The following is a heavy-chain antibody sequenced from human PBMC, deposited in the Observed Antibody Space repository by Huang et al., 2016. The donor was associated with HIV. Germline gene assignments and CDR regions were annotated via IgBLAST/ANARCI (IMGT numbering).Heavy chain of an antibody. CDR1: GFTFSDYY. CDR3: ARRSAFYRLDY. J-gene: IGHJ4*02. Sequence: QVQLVESGGGLVKPGGSLRLSCAASGFTFSDYYMSWIRQTPGKGLEWISYISSSDNSIYYADSVKGRFTISRDDAKNSLYLQMNGLRADDTAVYYCARRSAFYRLDYWGQGTLVTVSS. V-gene: IGHV3-11*01. D-gene: IGHD3-10*01. CDR2: ISSSDNSI.